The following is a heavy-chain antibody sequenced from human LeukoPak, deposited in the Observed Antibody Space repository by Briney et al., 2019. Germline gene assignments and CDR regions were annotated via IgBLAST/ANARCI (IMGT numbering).Heavy chain of an antibody. CDR3: ARGRLGGSYYIDY. D-gene: IGHD1-26*01. CDR2: MNHNSGNT. J-gene: IGHJ4*02. Sequence: ASVKVSCKASGYTFTSYDINWVRQATGQGLEWMGWMNHNSGNTGYAQKFQVRLTITRNTSISTAYMELSSLRSEDTAVYYCARGRLGGSYYIDYWGQGTLVTVSS. CDR1: GYTFTSYD. V-gene: IGHV1-8*03.